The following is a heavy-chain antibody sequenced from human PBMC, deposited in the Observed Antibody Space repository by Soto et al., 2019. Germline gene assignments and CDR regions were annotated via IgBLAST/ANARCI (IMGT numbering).Heavy chain of an antibody. D-gene: IGHD6-19*01. J-gene: IGHJ3*02. CDR2: VYYSGTT. CDR3: ARSVVHQWLVHDAFDI. Sequence: QVQLQESGPGLLKPSETLSLTCTASGGSISSSYWSWIRQPPGKGLEWIAYVYYSGTTNYNPSLESRVTISIDTSTNQFSLRLTSVTAADTAVYYCARSVVHQWLVHDAFDIWGQGTLVTVSS. V-gene: IGHV4-59*01. CDR1: GGSISSSY.